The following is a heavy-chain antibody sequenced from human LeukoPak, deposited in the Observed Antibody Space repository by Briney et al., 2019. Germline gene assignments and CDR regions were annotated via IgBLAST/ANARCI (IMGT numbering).Heavy chain of an antibody. V-gene: IGHV3-48*04. CDR1: GFTFSSYW. CDR3: ARGAYCGGDCYSLLDS. J-gene: IGHJ4*02. CDR2: ISSSGRTI. Sequence: GGSLRLSCAASGFTFSSYWMSWVRQAPGKGLEWISYISSSGRTIYYADSVKGRFTISRDNAKNSLFLQMNSLRAEDTAVYYCARGAYCGGDCYSLLDSWGQGTLVTVSS. D-gene: IGHD2-21*02.